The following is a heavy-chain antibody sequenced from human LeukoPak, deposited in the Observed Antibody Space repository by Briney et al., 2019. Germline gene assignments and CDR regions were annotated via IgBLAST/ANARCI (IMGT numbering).Heavy chain of an antibody. CDR3: ARDSLLRGSGWDYWYFDL. CDR1: GGSVSNWNYY. Sequence: SGTLSLTCTVSGGSVSNWNYYWSWIPQPPGQGLEWIGNMHYSGSTNYNPSLQSRVTISVDTSINQFSLLLTSATAADTAVYYCARDSLLRGSGWDYWYFDLWGRGTLVTVSS. V-gene: IGHV4-61*01. D-gene: IGHD6-25*01. CDR2: MHYSGST. J-gene: IGHJ2*01.